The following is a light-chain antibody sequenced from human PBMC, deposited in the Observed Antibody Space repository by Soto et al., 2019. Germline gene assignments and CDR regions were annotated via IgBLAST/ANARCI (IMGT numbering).Light chain of an antibody. CDR1: QSVSSSY. V-gene: IGKV3-20*01. J-gene: IGKJ1*01. CDR3: QQSYSTPRT. Sequence: EIVLTQSQGTLCLCSGDGATLSCIASQSVSSSYLAWYQQKPGQAPRLLIYGASSRATGIPDRFSGSGSGTDFTLTISSLQPEDFATYYCQQSYSTPRTFGQGTKVDIK. CDR2: GAS.